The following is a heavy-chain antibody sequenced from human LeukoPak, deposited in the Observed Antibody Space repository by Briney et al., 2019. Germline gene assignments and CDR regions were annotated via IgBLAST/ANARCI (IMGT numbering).Heavy chain of an antibody. CDR3: ATSSGSYFDS. CDR1: EFTFSSYS. CDR2: ISSSGSYV. V-gene: IGHV3-21*01. D-gene: IGHD1-26*01. Sequence: GGSLRLSCAASEFTFSSYSMNWVRQAPGKGLEWVSSISSSGSYVYYPDSVKGRFTISRDNAKNSLYLQMDSLRAEDTAVYYCATSSGSYFDSWGQGTLVTVSS. J-gene: IGHJ4*02.